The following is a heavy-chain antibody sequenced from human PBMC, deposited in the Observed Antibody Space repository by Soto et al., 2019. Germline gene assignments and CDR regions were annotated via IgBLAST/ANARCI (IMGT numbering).Heavy chain of an antibody. D-gene: IGHD3-10*01. Sequence: GGSLRLSCAASGFMFRSYWMSWVRQAPGKGLEWVAKINLDGSEKYYVDSVKGRFSTSRDNAKNSLYLQMNSLRAEDTAVYYCAREKDHLRGVKYYFEYWGQGTPVTVSS. CDR2: INLDGSEK. CDR1: GFMFRSYW. J-gene: IGHJ4*02. V-gene: IGHV3-7*01. CDR3: AREKDHLRGVKYYFEY.